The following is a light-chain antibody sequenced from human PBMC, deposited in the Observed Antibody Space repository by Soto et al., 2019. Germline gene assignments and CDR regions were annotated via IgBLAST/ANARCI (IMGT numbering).Light chain of an antibody. J-gene: IGLJ3*02. CDR3: QSYDSSLSGSV. Sequence: QLVLTQPPSVSGAPGQRVTISCTGSSSNIGAPYDVHWYQHLPGTAPKLLIYGNNNRPSGVPDRFSGSKSGTSASLAITGLQDEDEADYYCQSYDSSLSGSVFGGGTKVTVL. CDR1: SSNIGAPYD. V-gene: IGLV1-40*01. CDR2: GNN.